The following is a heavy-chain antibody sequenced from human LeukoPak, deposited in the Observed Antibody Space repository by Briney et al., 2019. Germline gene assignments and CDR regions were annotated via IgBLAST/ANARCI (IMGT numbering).Heavy chain of an antibody. CDR1: GYTFTSYD. D-gene: IGHD3-10*01. J-gene: IGHJ4*02. Sequence: GASVKVSCKASGYTFTSYDINWVRQATGQGLEWMGWMNPNSGNTGYAQKFQGRVTMTRNTSISTAYTELSSLRSEDTAAYYCARGSWFGEYTFDYWGQGTLVTVSS. CDR2: MNPNSGNT. CDR3: ARGSWFGEYTFDY. V-gene: IGHV1-8*01.